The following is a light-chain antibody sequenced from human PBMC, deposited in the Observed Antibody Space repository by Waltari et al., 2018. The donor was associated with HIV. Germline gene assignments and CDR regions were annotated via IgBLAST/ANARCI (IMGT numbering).Light chain of an antibody. CDR1: SSTIGHNA. CDR3: AAWDDSLNGYV. J-gene: IGLJ1*01. Sequence: QSVLTQPPSVSEAPRQRVTISCSGCSSTIGHNAVYWYQQVPGKAPNLLIYYDDLLSSGVSDRFSGSKSGTSASLAIRGLQSEDEADYYCAAWDDSLNGYVFGSGTKVTVL. CDR2: YDD. V-gene: IGLV1-36*01.